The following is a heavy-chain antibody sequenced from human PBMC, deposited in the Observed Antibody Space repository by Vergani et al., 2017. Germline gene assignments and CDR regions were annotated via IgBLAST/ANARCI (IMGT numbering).Heavy chain of an antibody. CDR3: AHGRISRRGVIMVHPYYFDY. D-gene: IGHD3-10*01. Sequence: QITLKESGPTLVKPTQTLTLTCTFSGFSLSTTGVGVGWIRQPPGKALEWLALIYWNDDKRYSPSLRSRLTITKDTSKNQVVLTLTNLGPVDTGTYYCAHGRISRRGVIMVHPYYFDYWGQGTLVTVSS. V-gene: IGHV2-5*01. CDR2: IYWNDDK. CDR1: GFSLSTTGVG. J-gene: IGHJ4*02.